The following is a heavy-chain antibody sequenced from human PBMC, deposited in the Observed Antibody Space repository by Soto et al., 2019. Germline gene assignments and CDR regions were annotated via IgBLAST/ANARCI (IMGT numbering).Heavy chain of an antibody. Sequence: GASVKVSCKASGYTFTSLFIGWLRQAPGQGLEWMGWVSPYSGNANYAQKFQGRVTLTTDTSTSTAYMELGSLRPDDTAVYYCAREFCTTSXCYGPDYWGQGTLVTVSS. CDR1: GYTFTSLF. J-gene: IGHJ4*02. CDR2: VSPYSGNA. CDR3: AREFCTTSXCYGPDY. V-gene: IGHV1-18*01. D-gene: IGHD1-1*01.